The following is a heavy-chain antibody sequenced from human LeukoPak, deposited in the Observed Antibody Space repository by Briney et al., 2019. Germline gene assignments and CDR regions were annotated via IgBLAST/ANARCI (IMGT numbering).Heavy chain of an antibody. CDR1: GFTFSSYE. Sequence: PGGSLRLSCAASGFTFSSYEMNWVRQAPGKGLEWDSYISSSGSTIYYADSVKGRFTISRDNAKNSLYLQMNSLRAEDTAVYYCARGGRRLFDYWGQGTLVTVSS. CDR3: ARGGRRLFDY. V-gene: IGHV3-48*03. J-gene: IGHJ4*02. CDR2: ISSSGSTI.